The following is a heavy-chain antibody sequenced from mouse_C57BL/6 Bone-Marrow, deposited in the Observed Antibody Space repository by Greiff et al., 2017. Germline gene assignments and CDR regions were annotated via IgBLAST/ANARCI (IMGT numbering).Heavy chain of an antibody. Sequence: QVQLQQPGAELVKPGASVKLSCKASGYTFTSYWMHWVKQRPGQGLEWIGMIHPNSGSTNYNEKFKSKATLTVDKSSFTAYMQLSSLTSEDSAVDYCARSGIYYDCGFAYWGQGTLVTVSA. D-gene: IGHD2-4*01. CDR1: GYTFTSYW. J-gene: IGHJ3*01. CDR3: ARSGIYYDCGFAY. V-gene: IGHV1-64*01. CDR2: IHPNSGST.